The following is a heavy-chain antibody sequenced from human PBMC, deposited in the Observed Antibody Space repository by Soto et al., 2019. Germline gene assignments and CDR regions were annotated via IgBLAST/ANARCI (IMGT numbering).Heavy chain of an antibody. V-gene: IGHV1-3*01. Sequence: GASVKVSCKASGYTFTSYAMHWVRQAPGQRLEWMGWINAGNGNTKYSQKFQGRVTITRDTSASTAYMELSSLRSEDTAVYYCARDLWHYDILTGYTYNWFDPWGQGTLVTVS. CDR3: ARDLWHYDILTGYTYNWFDP. CDR2: INAGNGNT. J-gene: IGHJ5*02. CDR1: GYTFTSYA. D-gene: IGHD3-9*01.